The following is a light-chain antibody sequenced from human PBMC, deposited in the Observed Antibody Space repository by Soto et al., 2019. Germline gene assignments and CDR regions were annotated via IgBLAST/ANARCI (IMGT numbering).Light chain of an antibody. V-gene: IGKV3-15*01. CDR2: YAS. Sequence: EIVMTQSPASLSVSPGETATLSCRASQRVGVNLAWYQQKHRQPPKLLIYYASTRAPGVPARFSGRGSGTDVTPTISSLRPQDIAFFYCQQHDSLPRTFGRGTKVEIQ. CDR3: QQHDSLPRT. J-gene: IGKJ4*02. CDR1: QRVGVN.